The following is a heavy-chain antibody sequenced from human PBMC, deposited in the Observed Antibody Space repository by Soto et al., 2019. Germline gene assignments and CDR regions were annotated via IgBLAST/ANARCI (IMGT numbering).Heavy chain of an antibody. CDR2: INPNSGGT. V-gene: IGHV1-2*02. CDR3: ARSIVVVPAVRDAV. D-gene: IGHD2-2*01. J-gene: IGHJ6*02. CDR1: GYTFTGYY. Sequence: GASVKVSCKASGYTFTGYYMHWVRQAPGQGLEWMGWINPNSGGTNYAQKFQGRVTMTRDTSISTAYMELSRLRSDDTAVYYCARSIVVVPAVRDAVWGQGTTVTVSS.